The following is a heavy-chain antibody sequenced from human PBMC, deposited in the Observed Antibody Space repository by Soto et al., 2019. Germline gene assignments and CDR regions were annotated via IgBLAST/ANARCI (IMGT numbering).Heavy chain of an antibody. Sequence: QVLLQESGPGLVQPSGTLSLSCAVSGGSVSSSFFWGWVRQPPGKGLVWIGDIFHSGSVNYNPSLKSRVTISLDKSKNQFSLELNSVTTADTAVYYCARSFGWYAIDYWGQGTLVIVSS. CDR2: IFHSGSV. J-gene: IGHJ4*02. V-gene: IGHV4-4*02. CDR3: ARSFGWYAIDY. CDR1: GGSVSSSFF. D-gene: IGHD6-19*01.